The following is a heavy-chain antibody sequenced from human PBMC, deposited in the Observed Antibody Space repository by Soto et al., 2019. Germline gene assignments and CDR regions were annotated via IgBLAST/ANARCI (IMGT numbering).Heavy chain of an antibody. D-gene: IGHD1-26*01. Sequence: GGSLRLSCAASGFTFGNYGINWVRQAPGKGLEWVSVISGGGTTTFYADSAKGRFTISRDNSKNTVFLQMNSLRVEDTAVYYCAREGGGYRFDYWGQGTLVTVSS. CDR1: GFTFGNYG. J-gene: IGHJ4*02. V-gene: IGHV3-23*01. CDR2: ISGGGTTT. CDR3: AREGGGYRFDY.